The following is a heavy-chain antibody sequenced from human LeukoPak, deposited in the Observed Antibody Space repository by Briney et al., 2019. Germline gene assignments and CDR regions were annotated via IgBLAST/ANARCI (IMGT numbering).Heavy chain of an antibody. CDR2: ISNNGGST. V-gene: IGHV3-64D*06. D-gene: IGHD6-13*01. CDR1: EFTFSNYA. Sequence: GGSLRLSCSASEFTFSNYALYWVRQAPGKGLEYVSAISNNGGSTYHADSVKGRFTISRDNSKNTLYLQMSSLRDEDTAIYYCVKSGSGGTWYNWFDPWGQGTLVTVSS. CDR3: VKSGSGGTWYNWFDP. J-gene: IGHJ5*02.